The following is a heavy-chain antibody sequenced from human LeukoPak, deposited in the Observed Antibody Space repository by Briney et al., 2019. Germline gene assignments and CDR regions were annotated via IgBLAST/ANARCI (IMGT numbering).Heavy chain of an antibody. V-gene: IGHV3-48*03. D-gene: IGHD3-10*01. CDR2: ISSSGSTI. CDR1: GFTFSSYE. J-gene: IGHJ4*02. Sequence: PGGSLRLSCAASGFTFSSYEMNWVRQAPGKGLEWVSYISSSGSTIYYADSVKGRFTISRDNAKNSLYLQMNSLRAEDTAVYYCARHYYYGSGSPYWGQGTLVTVPS. CDR3: ARHYYYGSGSPY.